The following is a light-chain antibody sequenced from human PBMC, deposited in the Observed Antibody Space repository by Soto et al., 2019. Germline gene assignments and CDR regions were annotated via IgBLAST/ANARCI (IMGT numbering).Light chain of an antibody. CDR3: QQYGSSPT. V-gene: IGKV3-20*01. CDR1: QSVSSSY. J-gene: IGKJ4*01. CDR2: GAY. Sequence: EIVLTQSPGTLSLSPGERATLSCRASQSVSSSYLAWYQQKPGQSPKLLIYGAYSRTTGNPGRFSGSGSGTDFTLTISRLEPEDFAVYYCQQYGSSPTFGGGTKVEIK.